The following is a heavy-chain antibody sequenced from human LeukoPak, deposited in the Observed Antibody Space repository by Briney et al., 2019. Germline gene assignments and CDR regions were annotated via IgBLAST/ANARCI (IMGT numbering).Heavy chain of an antibody. V-gene: IGHV4-34*01. D-gene: IGHD4-17*01. CDR1: GGSFSGYY. Sequence: SETLSLTCAVYGGSFSGYYWSWTRQPPGKGLEWIGEINHSGSTNYNPSLKSRVTISVDTSKNQFSLKLSSVTAADTAVYYCARGPLRWAVTMNYFDYWGQGTLVTVSS. J-gene: IGHJ4*02. CDR2: INHSGST. CDR3: ARGPLRWAVTMNYFDY.